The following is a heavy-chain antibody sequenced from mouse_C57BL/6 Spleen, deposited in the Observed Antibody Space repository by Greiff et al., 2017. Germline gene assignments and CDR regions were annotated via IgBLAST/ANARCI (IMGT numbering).Heavy chain of an antibody. CDR2: INPNNGGT. CDR1: GYTFTDYN. CDR3: ARAYGSSFYYAMDY. Sequence: VQLQQSGPELVKPGASVKMSCKASGYTFTDYNMHWVKQSHGQSLEWIGYINPNNGGTSYNQKFKGKATLTVNKSSSTAYMELRSLTSEDSAVYYCARAYGSSFYYAMDYWGQGTSVTVSS. J-gene: IGHJ4*01. V-gene: IGHV1-22*01. D-gene: IGHD1-1*01.